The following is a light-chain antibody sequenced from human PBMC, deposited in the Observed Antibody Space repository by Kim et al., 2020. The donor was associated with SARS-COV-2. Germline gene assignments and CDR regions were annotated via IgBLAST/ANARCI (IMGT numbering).Light chain of an antibody. V-gene: IGKV1-8*01. Sequence: IRITQSPSSLSASTGDRVTITCRASQGISSYLAWYQQKPGKAPKLLIYAASTLQSGVPSRFSGSGSGTDFTLTISCLQSEDFATYYCQQYNSYPHTFGQGTKLEIK. CDR1: QGISSY. J-gene: IGKJ2*01. CDR3: QQYNSYPHT. CDR2: AAS.